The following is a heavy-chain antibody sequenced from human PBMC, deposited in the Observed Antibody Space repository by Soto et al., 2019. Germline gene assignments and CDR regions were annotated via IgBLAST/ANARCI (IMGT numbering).Heavy chain of an antibody. V-gene: IGHV4-4*07. CDR2: IYASGST. CDR1: GGSISTYY. J-gene: IGHJ4*02. Sequence: LSLTCTVSGGSISTYYWSWIRQPAGKGLEWIGRIYASGSTNYNPSLKSRVTMSVATSKNQFSLKLSSVTAADTAVYYCARGGMVIIPTATAFDYWGQGTLVTVSS. CDR3: ARGGMVIIPTATAFDY. D-gene: IGHD2-2*01.